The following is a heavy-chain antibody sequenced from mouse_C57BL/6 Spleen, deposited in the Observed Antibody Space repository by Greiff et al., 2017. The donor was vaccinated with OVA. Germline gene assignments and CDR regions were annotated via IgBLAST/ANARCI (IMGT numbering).Heavy chain of an antibody. D-gene: IGHD2-4*01. CDR2: IYPGSGNT. V-gene: IGHV1-76*01. J-gene: IGHJ3*01. Sequence: QVQLQQSGAELVRPGASVKLSCKASGYTFTDYYINWVKQRPGQGLEWIARIYPGSGNTYYNEKFKGKATLTAEKSSSTAYMQLSSLTSEDSAVYFCARGDDYPWFAYWGQGTLVTVSA. CDR3: ARGDDYPWFAY. CDR1: GYTFTDYY.